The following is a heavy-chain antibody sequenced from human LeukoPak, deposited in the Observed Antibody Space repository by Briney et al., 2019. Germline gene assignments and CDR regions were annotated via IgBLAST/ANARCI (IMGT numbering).Heavy chain of an antibody. CDR3: ARRLGTGFDY. J-gene: IGHJ4*02. Sequence: SETLSLTCTVSGDSINYYYWSWIRQPPGKGLEWIGNIYYSGSTNYNPSLKSRVTISIDTSKNQFSLKLSSVTAADTAVYYCARRLGTGFDYWGQGTLVTVSS. CDR2: IYYSGST. CDR1: GDSINYYY. D-gene: IGHD7-27*01. V-gene: IGHV4-59*08.